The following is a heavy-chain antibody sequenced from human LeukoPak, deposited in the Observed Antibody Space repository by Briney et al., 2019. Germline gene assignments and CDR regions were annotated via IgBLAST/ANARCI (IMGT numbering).Heavy chain of an antibody. J-gene: IGHJ4*02. D-gene: IGHD3/OR15-3a*01. CDR2: IHHSGST. CDR1: GGSISNSDYS. CDR3: AREGGERLTLFGLAWALYYFDY. V-gene: IGHV4-39*07. Sequence: PSETLSLTCTVSGGSISNSDYSWGWIRQPPGKGLEWVGSIHHSGSTFYNSSLKSRVTMSLDASKNRFSLKLSSVTAADTALYYCAREGGERLTLFGLAWALYYFDYWGQGTLVTVSS.